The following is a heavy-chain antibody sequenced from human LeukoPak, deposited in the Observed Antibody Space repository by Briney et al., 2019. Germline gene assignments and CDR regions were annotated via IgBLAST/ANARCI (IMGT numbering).Heavy chain of an antibody. CDR3: ARHAAAWQYDY. Sequence: SETLSLTCTVSGDSISSPYWSWIRQPPGKGLEWIGFIYYSGTTNYSPSLKRRVTISVDMSKNQFSLKLSSVTAADTAVYYCARHAAAWQYDYWGQGSLVTVSS. J-gene: IGHJ4*02. CDR1: GDSISSPY. D-gene: IGHD2-2*01. V-gene: IGHV4-59*08. CDR2: IYYSGTT.